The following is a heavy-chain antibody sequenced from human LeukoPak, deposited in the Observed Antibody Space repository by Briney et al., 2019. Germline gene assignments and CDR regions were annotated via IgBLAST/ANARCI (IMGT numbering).Heavy chain of an antibody. Sequence: SETLSLTCTVSGASISSYSWSWIRQPPGKGLEWIGYIYYSGSTNYNPSLKSRVTISVDTSKNQFSLKLSSVTAADTAVYYCARGVPAAYWGQGTLVTVSS. J-gene: IGHJ4*02. CDR3: ARGVPAAY. V-gene: IGHV4-59*01. CDR1: GASISSYS. D-gene: IGHD2-2*01. CDR2: IYYSGST.